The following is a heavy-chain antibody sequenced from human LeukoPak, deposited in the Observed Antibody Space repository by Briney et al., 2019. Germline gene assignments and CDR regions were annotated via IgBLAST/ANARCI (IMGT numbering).Heavy chain of an antibody. CDR1: GFTVSSNY. CDR3: ARGGEYQLPLDS. CDR2: IYNGGST. V-gene: IGHV3-53*01. J-gene: IGHJ4*02. Sequence: GGSLRLSCAVSGFTVSSNYMSWVRQAPGKGLEWVSVIYNGGSTYYAGSVKGRFTVSRDNSKNTLYLLMNSLRAEDTALYYCARGGEYQLPLDSWGQGTLVTVSS. D-gene: IGHD2-2*01.